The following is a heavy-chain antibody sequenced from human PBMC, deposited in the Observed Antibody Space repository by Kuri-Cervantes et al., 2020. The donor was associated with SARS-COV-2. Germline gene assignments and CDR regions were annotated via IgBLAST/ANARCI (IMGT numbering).Heavy chain of an antibody. D-gene: IGHD1-1*01. CDR3: ARPNWNQWLGYNWFDP. V-gene: IGHV1-2*02. CDR2: INPNSGGT. J-gene: IGHJ5*02. Sequence: ASVKVSCKASGYTFTGYYMHWVRQAPGQGLEWMGWINPNSGGTNYAQKFQGRVTMTRDTSISTAYMELSSLRSEDTAVYYCARPNWNQWLGYNWFDPWGQGTLVTVSS. CDR1: GYTFTGYY.